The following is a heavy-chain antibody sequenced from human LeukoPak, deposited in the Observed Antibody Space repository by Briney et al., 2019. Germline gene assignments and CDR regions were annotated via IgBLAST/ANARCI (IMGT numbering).Heavy chain of an antibody. D-gene: IGHD5-18*01. CDR3: TVDTAMATNDY. J-gene: IGHJ4*02. V-gene: IGHV3-23*01. CDR2: ISGSGGST. Sequence: GGSLRLSCAASGFTFSSYAMSWVRQAPGKGLEWVSAISGSGGSTYYADSVKGRFTISRDNSKNTLYLQMNSLRAEDTAVYYCTVDTAMATNDYWGQGTLVTVSS. CDR1: GFTFSSYA.